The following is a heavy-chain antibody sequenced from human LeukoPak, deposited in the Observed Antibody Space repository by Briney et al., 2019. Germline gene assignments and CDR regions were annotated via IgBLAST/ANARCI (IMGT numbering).Heavy chain of an antibody. D-gene: IGHD3-3*01. J-gene: IGHJ3*02. CDR3: ARPFWSPHPTHAFGM. Sequence: GGSLRLSCAASGFIFSDYGMHWVRQAPGKGLEWVAVIWYDGTMKDYADSAKGRFTVSRDNSKNTLSLQMNSLRVEDTAVYYCARPFWSPHPTHAFGMWGQGTMVTVSS. CDR1: GFIFSDYG. CDR2: IWYDGTMK. V-gene: IGHV3-33*01.